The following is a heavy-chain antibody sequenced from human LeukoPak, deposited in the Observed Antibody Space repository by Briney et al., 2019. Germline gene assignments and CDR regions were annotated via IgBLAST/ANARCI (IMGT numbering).Heavy chain of an antibody. J-gene: IGHJ4*02. CDR3: AKDFFLAPRYTPDY. V-gene: IGHV3-23*01. CDR1: GFTFSSYS. CDR2: ISASGGRT. Sequence: PGGSLRLSCAASGFTFSSYSMNWVRQAPGKGLEWVSAISASGGRTYYADSVKGRLTISRDNSKDTLYMQMNSLRAEDTAVYYCAKDFFLAPRYTPDYWGQGTLVTVSS. D-gene: IGHD2-2*02.